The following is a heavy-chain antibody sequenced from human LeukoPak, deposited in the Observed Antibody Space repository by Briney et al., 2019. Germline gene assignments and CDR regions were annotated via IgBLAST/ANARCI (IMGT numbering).Heavy chain of an antibody. Sequence: GRSLRLSCAASGFTFDDYAMHWVRHAPGKGLEWVSGISWNSGSIGYADSVKGRFTISRDNAKNSLYLQMNSLRAEDTAVYYCARSTSSGYYVYWGQGTLVTVSS. CDR3: ARSTSSGYYVY. V-gene: IGHV3-9*01. CDR1: GFTFDDYA. CDR2: ISWNSGSI. J-gene: IGHJ4*02. D-gene: IGHD3-22*01.